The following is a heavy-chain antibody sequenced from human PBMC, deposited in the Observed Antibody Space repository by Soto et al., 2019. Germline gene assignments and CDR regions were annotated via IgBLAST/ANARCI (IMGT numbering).Heavy chain of an antibody. D-gene: IGHD6-6*01. CDR3: ARLYSSSPGPYYYMDV. CDR1: GFTGSSNY. V-gene: IGHV3-53*04. Sequence: GVSLRLSCAASGFTGSSNYMRWVRQAPGKGLEWVSVIYSGGSTYYADSVKGRFTISRHNSKNTLYLQMNSLRAEDTAVYYCARLYSSSPGPYYYMDVWGKGTTVTVSS. J-gene: IGHJ6*03. CDR2: IYSGGST.